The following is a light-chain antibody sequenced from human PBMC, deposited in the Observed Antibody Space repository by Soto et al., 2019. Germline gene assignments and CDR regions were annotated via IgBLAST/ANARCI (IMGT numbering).Light chain of an antibody. CDR3: KQYNNWPRT. CDR2: GAS. V-gene: IGKV3-15*01. CDR1: QSVNSN. Sequence: EIMMTQSPVTLSVSPGEGATLSCRASQSVNSNLAWYQQQPGRAPRLLIYGASTRATDIPARFSGSGSGTEFTLTISSLQSEDFAVYYCKQYNNWPRTFGQGTQVDIK. J-gene: IGKJ1*01.